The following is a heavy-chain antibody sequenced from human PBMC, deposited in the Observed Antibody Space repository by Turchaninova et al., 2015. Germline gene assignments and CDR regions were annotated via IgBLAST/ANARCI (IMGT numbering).Heavy chain of an antibody. D-gene: IGHD3-10*01. V-gene: IGHV5-10-1*03. J-gene: IGHJ4*02. CDR3: ARYYGSGSYYFDY. CDR1: EYSLTSYW. Sequence: EVQLVQSGAEVKQHGESLGISCTGSEYSLTSYWSTWVRQRPGKGLECMGTIDPMYSYTNSSPSFQGHVTIPADKSINTSYLQWSSLKASDTAMYYCARYYGSGSYYFDYWGQGTLVTVSS. CDR2: IDPMYSYT.